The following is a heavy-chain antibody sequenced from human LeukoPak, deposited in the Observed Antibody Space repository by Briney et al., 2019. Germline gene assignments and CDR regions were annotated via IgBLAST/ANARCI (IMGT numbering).Heavy chain of an antibody. CDR2: IYNDGST. CDR3: ARNILFAFDI. D-gene: IGHD1/OR15-1a*01. Sequence: GGSLRLSCAASGFTFSNYGMHWVRKAPGKGLEWVSIIYNDGSTYYADSMKGRFTISRDNSKNTLYLQVNSLRAEDTAMYYCARNILFAFDIWGQGTMVTVSS. CDR1: GFTFSNYG. J-gene: IGHJ3*02. V-gene: IGHV3-53*01.